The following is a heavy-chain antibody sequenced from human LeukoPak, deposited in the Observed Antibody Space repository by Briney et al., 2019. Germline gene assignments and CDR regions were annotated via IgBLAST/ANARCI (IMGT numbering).Heavy chain of an antibody. Sequence: GGSLRLSCAASGFTFSSYGMHWVRQAPGKGLEWVAVISYDGSNKYYADSVKSRFTISRDNSKNTLYLQMNSLRAEDTAVYYCAKDPSVVVINYFDYWGQGTLVTVSS. D-gene: IGHD3-22*01. CDR3: AKDPSVVVINYFDY. CDR2: ISYDGSNK. V-gene: IGHV3-30*18. J-gene: IGHJ4*02. CDR1: GFTFSSYG.